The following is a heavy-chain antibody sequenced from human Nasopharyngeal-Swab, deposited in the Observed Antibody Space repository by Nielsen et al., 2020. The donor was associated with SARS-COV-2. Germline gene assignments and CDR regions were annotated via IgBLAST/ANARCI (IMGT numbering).Heavy chain of an antibody. CDR1: GGTFSSYA. D-gene: IGHD6-13*01. V-gene: IGHV1-69*13. CDR2: IIPIFGTA. Sequence: SVKVSCKASGGTFSSYAISWVRQAPGQGLEWMGGIIPIFGTANYAQKFQGRVTITADESTSTAYMELSSLRSEDTAVYYCARDLGINRDIAAATSYWGQGTLVTVSS. CDR3: ARDLGINRDIAAATSY. J-gene: IGHJ4*02.